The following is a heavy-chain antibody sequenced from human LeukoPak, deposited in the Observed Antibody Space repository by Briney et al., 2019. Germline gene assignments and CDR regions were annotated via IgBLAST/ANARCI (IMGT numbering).Heavy chain of an antibody. D-gene: IGHD2-2*01. CDR3: ARHAYCSSTSCYQDMDV. CDR1: GDSFSNSDFF. Sequence: SETLSLTCTVSGDSFSNSDFFWGWIRQPPGEGLEWIANINYSGTIYYNPSLKSRVTMSRDTSKNQFSLKLSSVTAADTAVYYCARHAYCSSTSCYQDMDVWGKGTTVTVSS. V-gene: IGHV4-39*01. J-gene: IGHJ6*03. CDR2: INYSGTI.